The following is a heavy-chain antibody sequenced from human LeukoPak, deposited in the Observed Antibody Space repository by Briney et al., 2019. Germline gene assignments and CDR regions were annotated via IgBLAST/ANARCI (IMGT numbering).Heavy chain of an antibody. V-gene: IGHV1-46*01. Sequence: PEASVKVSCKASGYTFTSYYMHWVRQAPGQGLEWMGIINPSGGSTSYAQKFQGRVTMTRDTSTSTVYMELSSLRSEDTAVYYCARDNPQTYYYDSSGYYYETWGQGTLVTVSS. CDR3: ARDNPQTYYYDSSGYYYET. CDR1: GYTFTSYY. D-gene: IGHD3-22*01. J-gene: IGHJ5*02. CDR2: INPSGGST.